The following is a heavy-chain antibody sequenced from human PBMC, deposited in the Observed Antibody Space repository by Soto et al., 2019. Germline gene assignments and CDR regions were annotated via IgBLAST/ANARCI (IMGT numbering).Heavy chain of an antibody. V-gene: IGHV1-8*01. CDR3: ETRESDSVALDAFDI. CDR2: MNPNSGNT. Sequence: ASVKVSCKASGYTFKSYDINWVRQANGQGLEWMGWMNPNSGNTGYAQKFQGRVTMTRNTSISTAYMELSSLRSEDTAVYYCETRESDSVALDAFDIWGQGTMVTV. J-gene: IGHJ3*02. CDR1: GYTFKSYD. D-gene: IGHD2-15*01.